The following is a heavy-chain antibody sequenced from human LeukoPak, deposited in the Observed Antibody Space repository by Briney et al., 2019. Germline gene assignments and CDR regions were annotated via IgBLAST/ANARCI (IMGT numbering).Heavy chain of an antibody. V-gene: IGHV3-74*01. J-gene: IGHJ4*02. Sequence: PGGSLRLSCAASGFTFSSYWMHWVRQAPGKGLVWVSRINSDGSSTNYADSVKGRFTTSRDNAKNTLYLQMNSLRAEDTAVYYCARDRGSGSYPTDYFDYWGQGTLVTVSS. CDR2: INSDGSST. CDR1: GFTFSSYW. D-gene: IGHD1-26*01. CDR3: ARDRGSGSYPTDYFDY.